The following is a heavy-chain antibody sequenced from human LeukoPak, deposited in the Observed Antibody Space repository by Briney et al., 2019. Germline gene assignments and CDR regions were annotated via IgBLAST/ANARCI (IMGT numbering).Heavy chain of an antibody. CDR3: ARDRYDSSGFDY. V-gene: IGHV3-21*01. CDR2: ISSSSSYI. Sequence: GGSLRLSCAASVFTFSSYSMNWVRQAPGKGLEWVSSISSSSSYIYYADSVKGRFTISRDNAKNSLYLQMNSLRAEDTPLYYCARDRYDSSGFDYWAQGTLVTVPS. CDR1: VFTFSSYS. J-gene: IGHJ4*02. D-gene: IGHD3-22*01.